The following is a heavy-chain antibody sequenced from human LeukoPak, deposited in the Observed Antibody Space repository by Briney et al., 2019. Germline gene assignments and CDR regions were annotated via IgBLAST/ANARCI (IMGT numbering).Heavy chain of an antibody. V-gene: IGHV4-34*01. CDR3: ARRCRSHTIFWNY. D-gene: IGHD3-9*01. J-gene: IGHJ4*02. CDR1: GGSFSDFY. CDR2: INHSGST. Sequence: PSETLFLTCAVYGGSFSDFYWSRIRQPPGKGLEWIEEINHSGSTNYNPSLKSRVTISVDTSKSQFSLRLSSVTAADTAVYYCARRCRSHTIFWNYWGQGTLVTASS.